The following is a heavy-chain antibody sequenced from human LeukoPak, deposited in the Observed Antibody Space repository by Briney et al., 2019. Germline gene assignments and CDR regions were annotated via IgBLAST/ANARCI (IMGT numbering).Heavy chain of an antibody. J-gene: IGHJ4*02. V-gene: IGHV3-64*04. D-gene: IGHD2-15*01. CDR3: ARDSRRILPSD. CDR1: GFTFSSYA. Sequence: GESLRLSCSASGFTFSSYAMHWVRQAPGKGLEYVSTMSSNGGSTYYADSVKGRFTISRDNSKNTLYLQMNSLRAEDTAVYYCARDSRRILPSDWGQGTLVTVSS. CDR2: MSSNGGST.